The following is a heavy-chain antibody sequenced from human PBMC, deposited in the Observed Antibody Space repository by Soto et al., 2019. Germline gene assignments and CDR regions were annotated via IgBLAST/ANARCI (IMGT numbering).Heavy chain of an antibody. J-gene: IGHJ3*01. V-gene: IGHV4-61*05. CDR3: ASGRWLQLPTL. D-gene: IGHD5-12*01. CDR1: GGSISSSSYY. CDR2: MYKSGTT. Sequence: SETLSLTCTVSGGSISSSSYYWGWIRQFPGKGLEWIGYMYKSGTTNYNPSLESRVTISVDTSKTQFSLKVSSVTAADTAVYYCASGRWLQLPTLWGRGTMVTVSS.